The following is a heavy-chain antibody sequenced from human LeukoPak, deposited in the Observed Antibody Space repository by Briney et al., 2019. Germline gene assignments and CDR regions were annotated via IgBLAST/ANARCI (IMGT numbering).Heavy chain of an antibody. D-gene: IGHD3-10*01. V-gene: IGHV4-30-2*01. J-gene: IGHJ6*02. CDR2: IYHSGST. CDR1: GGSISSGGYS. CDR3: ARGRGLQGYYYYGMDV. Sequence: PSETLSLTCAVSGGSISSGGYSWSWIRQPPGKGLEWIGYIYHSGSTYYNPSLKSRVTISVDRSKNQFSLKLSSVTAADTAVYYCARGRGLQGYYYYGMDVWGQGTTVTVSS.